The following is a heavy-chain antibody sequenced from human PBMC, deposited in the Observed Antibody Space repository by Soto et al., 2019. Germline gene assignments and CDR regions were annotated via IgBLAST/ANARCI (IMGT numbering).Heavy chain of an antibody. CDR3: ARARRYCSGGSCYYYYGMDV. V-gene: IGHV4-34*01. J-gene: IGHJ6*02. CDR1: GGSFSGYY. Sequence: SETLSLTCAVYGGSFSGYYWSWIRQPPGKGLEWIGEINHSGSTNYNPSLKSRDTISVDTSKNQFSLKLSSVTAADTAVYYCARARRYCSGGSCYYYYGMDVWGQGTTVTVSS. CDR2: INHSGST. D-gene: IGHD2-15*01.